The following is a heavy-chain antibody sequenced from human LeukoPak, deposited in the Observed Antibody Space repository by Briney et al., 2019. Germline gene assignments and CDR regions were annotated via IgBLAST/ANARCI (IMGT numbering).Heavy chain of an antibody. CDR1: GGTFSSYA. V-gene: IGHV1-69*04. D-gene: IGHD2-2*02. CDR3: ASHLNIVVVPAAIPYYYGMDV. CDR2: IIPIFGIA. Sequence: ASVKVSCKASGGTFSSYAISWVRQAPGQGLEWMGRIIPIFGIANYAQKFQGRVTITADKSTSTAYMELSSLRSEDTAVYYSASHLNIVVVPAAIPYYYGMDVWGQGTTVTVSS. J-gene: IGHJ6*02.